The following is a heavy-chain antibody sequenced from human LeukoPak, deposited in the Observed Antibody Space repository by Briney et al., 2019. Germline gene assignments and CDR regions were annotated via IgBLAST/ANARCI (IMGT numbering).Heavy chain of an antibody. V-gene: IGHV3-48*01. CDR1: GFTFSSYS. Sequence: GGSLRLSCAASGFTFSSYSMNWVRQAPGKGLEWVSYISSSSSTIYYADSVKGRFTISRDNAKNSLYLQMNSLRAEDTAVYYCASLYYDFWSGYYQSAIRDYWGQGTLVTVSS. CDR2: ISSSSSTI. CDR3: ASLYYDFWSGYYQSAIRDY. J-gene: IGHJ4*02. D-gene: IGHD3-3*01.